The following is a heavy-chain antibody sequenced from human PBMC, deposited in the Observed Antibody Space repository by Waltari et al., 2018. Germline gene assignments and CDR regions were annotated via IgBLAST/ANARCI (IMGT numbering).Heavy chain of an antibody. J-gene: IGHJ3*01. CDR1: GGSITSNRHY. CDR3: ATYLGASLGTAAFDV. CDR2: MSYSGAT. V-gene: IGHV4-39*01. D-gene: IGHD1-1*01. Sequence: QLQLQESGPGLVKPSETLSLTCSVSGGSITSNRHYWVGIRQAPGQGLEWIGTMSYSGATYSSPSLNSRVTISRDTSKNQLSLKLASMTAADTAVYYCATYLGASLGTAAFDVWGQGTMVTVSS.